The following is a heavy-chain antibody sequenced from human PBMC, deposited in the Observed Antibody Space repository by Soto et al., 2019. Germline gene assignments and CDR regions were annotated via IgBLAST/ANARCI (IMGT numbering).Heavy chain of an antibody. V-gene: IGHV1-18*01. CDR3: SSDLRPRIGAASFWFYP. CDR1: GYTFTSYG. CDR2: ISAYNGNT. Sequence: GASVKVSCKASGYTFTSYGISWVRQAPGQGLEWMGWISAYNGNTNYAQKLQGRATMTTDTSTSTDYMELRSLRSDDTAVYYCSSDLRPRIGAASFWFYPWGQGTLVTVSS. J-gene: IGHJ5*02. D-gene: IGHD2-15*01.